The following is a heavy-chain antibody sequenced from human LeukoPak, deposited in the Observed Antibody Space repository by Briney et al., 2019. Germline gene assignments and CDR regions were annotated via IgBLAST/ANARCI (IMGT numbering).Heavy chain of an antibody. V-gene: IGHV3-21*06. J-gene: IGHJ4*02. CDR3: ARDGPGIAVAGHFDY. CDR2: VSNSGDYI. D-gene: IGHD6-19*01. CDR1: GFSFSRYR. Sequence: PGGSLRLSCAASGFSFSRYRMNWVRQAPGKGLEWVSSVSNSGDYIHYADSVKGRFTISRDNSKNSLYLQMNSLRAEDTAVYHCARDGPGIAVAGHFDYWGQGTLVTVSS.